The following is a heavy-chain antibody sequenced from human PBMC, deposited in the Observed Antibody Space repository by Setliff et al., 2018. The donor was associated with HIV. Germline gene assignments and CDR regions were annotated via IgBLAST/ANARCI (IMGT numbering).Heavy chain of an antibody. CDR3: ARDGSGSYYGILNYYYYYMDV. D-gene: IGHD3-10*01. J-gene: IGHJ6*03. Sequence: GSLRLSCAASGFTFSSYSMTWVRQAPGKGLEWVSSISSSSSYIYYADSVKGRFTISRDNAKNSLYLQMNSLRAEDTAVYYCARDGSGSYYGILNYYYYYMDVWGKGTTVTVSS. V-gene: IGHV3-21*01. CDR2: ISSSSSYI. CDR1: GFTFSSYS.